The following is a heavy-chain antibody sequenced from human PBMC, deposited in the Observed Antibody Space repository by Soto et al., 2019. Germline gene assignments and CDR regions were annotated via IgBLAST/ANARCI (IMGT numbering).Heavy chain of an antibody. Sequence: EVQLVESGGGLVQPGGSLRLSCAASGFTLSGYAMNWVRQVPGKGLEWVSFLSSSGTATSYADSVMGRFTISRDIAKNSLYLQMNSLRDEDTAVYYCVRDQATGRNWVDLDLWGQGTLVTVSS. J-gene: IGHJ5*02. CDR3: VRDQATGRNWVDLDL. CDR2: LSSSGTAT. V-gene: IGHV3-48*02. D-gene: IGHD2-15*01. CDR1: GFTLSGYA.